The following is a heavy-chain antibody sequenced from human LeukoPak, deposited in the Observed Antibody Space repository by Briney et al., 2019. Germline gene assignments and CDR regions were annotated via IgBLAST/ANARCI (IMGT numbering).Heavy chain of an antibody. CDR1: GFTFSSYA. J-gene: IGHJ4*02. V-gene: IGHV3-23*01. CDR2: ISAGSST. D-gene: IGHD2-2*01. Sequence: GGSLRLSCAASGFTFSSYAMSWVRQAPGKGLEWVSAISAGSSTYYADSVKGRFTISRDNSKNTQYLQMNSLRAEDTAVYYCAKGGSTSPNGINDYWGQGTLVTVSP. CDR3: AKGGSTSPNGINDY.